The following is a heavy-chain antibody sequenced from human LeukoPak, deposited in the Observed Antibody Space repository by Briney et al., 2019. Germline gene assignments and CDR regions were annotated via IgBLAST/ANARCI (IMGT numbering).Heavy chain of an antibody. CDR1: GGSISSYY. CDR3: ARAGRYSSSWALDS. V-gene: IGHV4-4*07. J-gene: IGHJ4*02. Sequence: PSETLSLTCTVSGGSISSYYWSWIRQPAGKGLVWIGRIYTSGSTNYNPSLKSRVTMSVDTSKNQFSLKLSSVTAADTAVYYCARAGRYSSSWALDSWGQGTLVTVSS. D-gene: IGHD6-13*01. CDR2: IYTSGST.